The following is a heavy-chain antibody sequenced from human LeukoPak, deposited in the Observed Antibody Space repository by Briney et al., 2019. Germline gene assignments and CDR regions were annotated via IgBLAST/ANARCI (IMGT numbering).Heavy chain of an antibody. CDR2: IYYSGST. V-gene: IGHV4-31*03. J-gene: IGHJ4*02. D-gene: IGHD3-22*01. CDR1: GGSISGGGYY. Sequence: SETLSLTCTVSGGSISGGGYYWSWIRQHPGKGLEWIGYIYYSGSTYYNPSLKSRLTISVDTSKNQFSLKLSSVTAADTAVYYCAKGGAHYYDSTFDYWGQGTLVTVSS. CDR3: AKGGAHYYDSTFDY.